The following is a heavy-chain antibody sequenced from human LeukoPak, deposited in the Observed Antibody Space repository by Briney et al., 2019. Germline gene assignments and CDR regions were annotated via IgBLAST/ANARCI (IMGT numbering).Heavy chain of an antibody. CDR2: ISGSGDST. J-gene: IGHJ4*02. D-gene: IGHD6-19*01. CDR3: ACGAVAADD. CDR1: GFTFSSYA. Sequence: GGSLRLSCAASGFTFSSYAMSWVRQAPGKGLEWLSAISGSGDSTYYADSAKGRFTISRDSSKNTLYLQMNGLRDEDTAVYYCACGAVAADDWGQGTLVTVSS. V-gene: IGHV3-23*01.